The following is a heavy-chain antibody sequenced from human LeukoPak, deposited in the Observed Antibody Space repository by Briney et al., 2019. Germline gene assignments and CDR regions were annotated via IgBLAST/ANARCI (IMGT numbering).Heavy chain of an antibody. V-gene: IGHV3-7*01. Sequence: PGGSLRLSCAASGFTFSYYWMTWVRQAPGKGLEWVANIKQDGSEKYYVDSVKGRFTISKDNAKNSLYLQMNSLRAEDTAVYYCARARASGRSGFDYWGQGTLVTVSS. CDR2: IKQDGSEK. CDR1: GFTFSYYW. D-gene: IGHD2-15*01. J-gene: IGHJ4*02. CDR3: ARARASGRSGFDY.